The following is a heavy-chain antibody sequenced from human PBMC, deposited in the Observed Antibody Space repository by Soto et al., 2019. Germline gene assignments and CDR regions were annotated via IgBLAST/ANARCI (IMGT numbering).Heavy chain of an antibody. D-gene: IGHD4-17*01. CDR1: GGTFSSYA. CDR3: ASHYGDYAHSTFDY. CDR2: IIPIFGTA. V-gene: IGHV1-69*01. J-gene: IGHJ4*02. Sequence: QVQLVQSGAEVKKPGSSVKVPCKASGGTFSSYAISWVRQAPGQGLEWMGGIIPIFGTANYAQKFQGRVTITADESTSTAYMELSSLRSEDTAVYYRASHYGDYAHSTFDYWGQGTLVTVSS.